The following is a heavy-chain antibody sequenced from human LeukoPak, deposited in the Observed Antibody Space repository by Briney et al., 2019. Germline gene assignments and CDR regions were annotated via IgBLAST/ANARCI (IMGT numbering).Heavy chain of an antibody. D-gene: IGHD4-23*01. CDR3: ARDLNGGNSA. CDR2: INPNSGGT. J-gene: IGHJ5*02. V-gene: IGHV1-2*02. Sequence: ASVKVSCKASGYTFIGYYIHWVRQAPGQGLEWMGWINPNSGGTNYAQKFQGRVTMTRDTSINIDYMELSSLRSDDTAVYYCARDLNGGNSAWGQGTLVTVSS. CDR1: GYTFIGYY.